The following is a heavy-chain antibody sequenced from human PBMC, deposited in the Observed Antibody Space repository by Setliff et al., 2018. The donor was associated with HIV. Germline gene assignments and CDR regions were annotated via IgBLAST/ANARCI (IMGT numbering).Heavy chain of an antibody. D-gene: IGHD6-19*01. Sequence: PSETLSLTCAIFGVSFRNSSYNWIRQPPGKGLEWIGEIDHSGRTTYNSSLRSRVTISVDTSKNQFSLKVNSMTAADTAVYYCVRGHDILEPSGPFDYWGQGTLVTVSS. CDR1: GVSFRNSS. V-gene: IGHV4-34*01. CDR3: VRGHDILEPSGPFDY. CDR2: IDHSGRT. J-gene: IGHJ4*02.